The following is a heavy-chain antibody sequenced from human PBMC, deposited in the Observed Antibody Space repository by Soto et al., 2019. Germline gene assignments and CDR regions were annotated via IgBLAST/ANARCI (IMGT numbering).Heavy chain of an antibody. V-gene: IGHV3-48*01. CDR3: ASYIAAAGTSDWYFDL. CDR1: GFTFSSYG. J-gene: IGHJ2*01. Sequence: TGGSLRVSCAASGFTFSSYGRNWVRQAPGKGLEWVSYISSSSSTIYYADSVKGRFTISRDNAKNSLYLQMNSLRAEDTAVYYCASYIAAAGTSDWYFDLWGRGTLVTVSS. CDR2: ISSSSSTI. D-gene: IGHD6-13*01.